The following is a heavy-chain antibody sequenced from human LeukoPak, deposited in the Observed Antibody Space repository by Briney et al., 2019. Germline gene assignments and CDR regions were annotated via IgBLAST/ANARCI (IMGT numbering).Heavy chain of an antibody. J-gene: IGHJ4*02. V-gene: IGHV1-18*01. CDR3: ARHLWNFYDDSGYNRDFDF. D-gene: IGHD3-22*01. Sequence: EASVKVSCTATSRISWVRQAPGQGLEGMGWNGTYVGDTYYAQKFQDRITVTTDTSTSTVYMELRNLRSDDTDVYYCARHLWNFYDDSGYNRDFDFWGQGTLVTVSS. CDR1: TSR. CDR2: NGTYVGDT.